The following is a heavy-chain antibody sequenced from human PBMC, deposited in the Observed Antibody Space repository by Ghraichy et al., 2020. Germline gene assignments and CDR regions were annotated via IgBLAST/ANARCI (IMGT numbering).Heavy chain of an antibody. CDR2: ISGRAGDT. CDR3: AKDRYGCYPRGFDY. Sequence: GGSLRLSCAASGFTITTSAMSWVRQAPGKGLEWVSAISGRAGDTYYADSVKGRFTISRDTSKNTVYLQMNSLRAVDTAVYYCAKDRYGCYPRGFDYWGQGTLVTVSS. J-gene: IGHJ4*02. CDR1: GFTITTSA. V-gene: IGHV3-23*01. D-gene: IGHD5-12*01.